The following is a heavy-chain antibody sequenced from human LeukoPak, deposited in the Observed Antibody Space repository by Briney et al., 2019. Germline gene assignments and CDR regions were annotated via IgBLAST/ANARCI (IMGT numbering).Heavy chain of an antibody. CDR1: GFTFSDYY. V-gene: IGHV3-11*01. CDR3: ARWEYDGSAYYLDY. D-gene: IGHD3-22*01. J-gene: IGHJ4*02. Sequence: GGSLRLSCAASGFTFSDYYMGWIRQAPGKGLEWVSYISSSGSTIYYADSVKGRFTISRDNAKNSLYLQMNSLRAEDTAVYYCARWEYDGSAYYLDYWGQGTLVTVSS. CDR2: ISSSGSTI.